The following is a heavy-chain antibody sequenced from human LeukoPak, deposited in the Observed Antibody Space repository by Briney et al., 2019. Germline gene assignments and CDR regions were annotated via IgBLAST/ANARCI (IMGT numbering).Heavy chain of an antibody. CDR1: GFTFSSNG. D-gene: IGHD3-9*01. Sequence: GGSLRLSCAASGFTFSSNGMSWVRQAPGKGLEWVSSISGGGTITYADSVKGRFTISRDNSKNMLYLQMSGLRAEDTAVYSCVKGQILMDCWDQGALVTVSS. J-gene: IGHJ4*02. CDR2: ISGGGTIT. CDR3: VKGQILMDC. V-gene: IGHV3-23*01.